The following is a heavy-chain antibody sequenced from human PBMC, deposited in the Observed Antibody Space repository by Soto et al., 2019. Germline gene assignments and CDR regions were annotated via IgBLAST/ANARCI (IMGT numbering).Heavy chain of an antibody. V-gene: IGHV4-59*01. J-gene: IGHJ4*02. D-gene: IGHD2-2*01. CDR3: VRVVPAATFDY. CDR2: IYYSGST. Sequence: PSETLSLTCTVSGGSISSYYWSWIRQPPGKGLEWIGYIYYSGSTNYNPSLKSRVTISIDRSKNQFYLKVSSVTAADTVVYYCVRVVPAATFDYWGQGALVTVSS. CDR1: GGSISSYY.